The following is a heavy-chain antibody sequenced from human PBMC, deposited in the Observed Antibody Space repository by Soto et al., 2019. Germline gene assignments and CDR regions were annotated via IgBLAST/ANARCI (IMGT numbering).Heavy chain of an antibody. CDR1: GYTFTGYY. CDR2: INPNNGGT. CDR3: ARGDSSGYIDWGGSYFAY. Sequence: QVQLVQSGAEVKNPGASVKVSCKASGYTFTGYYIHWVRQAPGQGLEWMGWINPNNGGTKYAQKFQGWVTMTRDKSTNTAGRELRRLRSDATAVYYCARGDSSGYIDWGGSYFAYWGQGTLVTVPS. V-gene: IGHV1-2*04. D-gene: IGHD3-22*01. J-gene: IGHJ4*02.